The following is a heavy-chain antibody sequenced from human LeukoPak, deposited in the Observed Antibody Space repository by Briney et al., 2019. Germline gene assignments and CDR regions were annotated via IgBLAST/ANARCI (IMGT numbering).Heavy chain of an antibody. CDR2: IEQDGSEK. D-gene: IGHD6-19*01. CDR1: GFTFSSYW. CDR3: ARDTFLSSGWYFFDYESVDAFDI. J-gene: IGHJ3*02. Sequence: GGSLRLSCAASGFTFSSYWMSWARQAPGKGLEWVANIEQDGSEKYYVDSVKGRFTISRDNAKNSLYLQMNSLRAEDTAVYYCARDTFLSSGWYFFDYESVDAFDIWGQGTMVTVSS. V-gene: IGHV3-7*01.